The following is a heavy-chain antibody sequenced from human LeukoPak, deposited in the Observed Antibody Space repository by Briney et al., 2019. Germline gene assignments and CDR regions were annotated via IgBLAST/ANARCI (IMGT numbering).Heavy chain of an antibody. V-gene: IGHV4-4*07. CDR3: ARGQWQIDY. CDR2: IGTSGST. J-gene: IGHJ4*02. Sequence: PSETLSLTCTVSGVSISHYYWTWIRQPAGGGLEWIGRIGTSGSTNYNPSLESRVTMSSDTSNNQFSLNLMSVAAADTAVYYCARGQWQIDYWGQGVLVTVSP. CDR1: GVSISHYY. D-gene: IGHD6-19*01.